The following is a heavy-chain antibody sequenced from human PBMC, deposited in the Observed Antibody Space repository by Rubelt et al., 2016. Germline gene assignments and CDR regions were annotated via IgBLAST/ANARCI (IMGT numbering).Heavy chain of an antibody. J-gene: IGHJ2*01. Sequence: QVQLQQWGAGLLKPSETLSLTCAVYGGSFSGYYWSWIRQPPGKGLEWIGEINHSGSTNYNPSLKSRVTISVDTSKNQFSLKLSSVTAADTAVYYCAAVIHGSSSGYGYFDLWGRGTLVTVSS. CDR3: AAVIHGSSSGYGYFDL. CDR2: INHSGST. V-gene: IGHV4-34*01. CDR1: GGSFSGYY. D-gene: IGHD6-13*01.